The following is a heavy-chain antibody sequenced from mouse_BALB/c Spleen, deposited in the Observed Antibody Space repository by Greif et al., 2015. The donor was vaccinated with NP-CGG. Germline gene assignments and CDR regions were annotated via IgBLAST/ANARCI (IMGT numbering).Heavy chain of an antibody. J-gene: IGHJ4*01. CDR2: IDPANGNT. CDR3: ARYRYALYYAMDY. CDR1: GFNIKDTY. V-gene: IGHV14-3*02. D-gene: IGHD2-14*01. Sequence: EVQLQQSGAELVKPGASVKLSCTASGFNIKDTYMHWVKQRPEQGLEWIGRIDPANGNTKYDPRFQGKATITADTSSNTAYLQLSSLTSEDTAVYYCARYRYALYYAMDYWGQGTSVTVSS.